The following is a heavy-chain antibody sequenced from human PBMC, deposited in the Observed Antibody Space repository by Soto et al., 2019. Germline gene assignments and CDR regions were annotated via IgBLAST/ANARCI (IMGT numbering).Heavy chain of an antibody. CDR1: GSTFSNDW. J-gene: IGHJ6*02. V-gene: IGHV3-74*01. CDR2: INSDGSST. Sequence: EVQLVESGGGLLQPGGSLRLFCAVSGSTFSNDWMHWVRQAPGKGLVWVSHINSDGSSTNYADFVKGRFTIARDNAKNTVYVQMNSLRAEDTAVYYCARDRSYSLDVWGQGTTVTVSS. CDR3: ARDRSYSLDV.